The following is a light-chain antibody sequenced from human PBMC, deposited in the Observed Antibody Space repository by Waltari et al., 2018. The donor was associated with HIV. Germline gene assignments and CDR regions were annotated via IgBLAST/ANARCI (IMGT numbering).Light chain of an antibody. CDR1: SSDVGSYNL. V-gene: IGLV2-23*02. Sequence: QSALTQPASVSGSPGQSITISCTGASSDVGSYNLVPWYQQHPGKVPKLMISEVTKRPSGVSNRFSGSKSGNTASLTISGLQADDEADYYCCSYAGGSTSVVFGGGTKLTVL. J-gene: IGLJ2*01. CDR2: EVT. CDR3: CSYAGGSTSVV.